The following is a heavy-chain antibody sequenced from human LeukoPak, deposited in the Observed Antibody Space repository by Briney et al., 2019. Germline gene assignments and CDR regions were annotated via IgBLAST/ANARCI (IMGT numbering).Heavy chain of an antibody. CDR1: GFTFSRYW. Sequence: TGGSLRLSCAASGFTFSRYWMSWVRQTPGKGLEWVANIKEDGSEKYYVDSVRGRFSISRDNAKNSQYLQMNSLRAEDTAVYYCAKSIPGSYYTNWFDPWGQGTLVTVSS. CDR2: IKEDGSEK. D-gene: IGHD3-10*01. J-gene: IGHJ5*02. V-gene: IGHV3-7*01. CDR3: AKSIPGSYYTNWFDP.